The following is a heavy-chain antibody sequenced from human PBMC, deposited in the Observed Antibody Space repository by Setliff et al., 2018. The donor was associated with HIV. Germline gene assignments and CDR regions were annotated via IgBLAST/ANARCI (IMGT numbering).Heavy chain of an antibody. Sequence: SLRLSCAASGFTSSDYWMHWIRQAPGEGPVWVSRIRGDGTHTDYADSVRGRFTMSRDNAKNTVYLQMNDLRVEDTAVYFCARDRVGSTNSFDPWGQGTLVTVSS. CDR1: GFTSSDYW. V-gene: IGHV3-74*01. D-gene: IGHD1-26*01. CDR3: ARDRVGSTNSFDP. J-gene: IGHJ5*02. CDR2: IRGDGTHT.